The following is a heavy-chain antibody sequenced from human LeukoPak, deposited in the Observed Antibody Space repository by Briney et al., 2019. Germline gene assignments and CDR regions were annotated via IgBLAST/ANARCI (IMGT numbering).Heavy chain of an antibody. CDR1: GFTFTSSA. J-gene: IGHJ4*02. V-gene: IGHV1-58*02. CDR3: AASLVATIASADY. CDR2: IVVGSGNT. D-gene: IGHD5-12*01. Sequence: SVKVSCKASGFTFTSSAIQWVRQARGQRLERIGWIVVGSGNTNYAQKFQERVTITRDMSTSTAYMELSSLRSEDTAAYYCAASLVATIASADYWGQGTLVTVSS.